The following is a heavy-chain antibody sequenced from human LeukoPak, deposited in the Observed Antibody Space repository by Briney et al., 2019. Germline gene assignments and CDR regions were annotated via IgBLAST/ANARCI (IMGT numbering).Heavy chain of an antibody. Sequence: SETLSLTCTVSGGSISSSSYSWGWIRQPPGKGLEWIGRICYSGSTYYNPSLKSRVTISVDTSKNQFSLKVHSVTAADTAVYYCAYHTSPSYWGQGTLVTVSS. CDR2: ICYSGST. D-gene: IGHD1-26*01. J-gene: IGHJ4*02. CDR1: GGSISSSSYS. V-gene: IGHV4-39*01. CDR3: AYHTSPSY.